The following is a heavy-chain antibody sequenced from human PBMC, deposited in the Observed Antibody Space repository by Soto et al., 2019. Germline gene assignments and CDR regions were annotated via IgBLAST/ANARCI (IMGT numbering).Heavy chain of an antibody. CDR1: GFTFNTYA. V-gene: IGHV3-23*01. CDR2: ISGSGATT. J-gene: IGHJ6*02. Sequence: EVQLLESGGGLVQTGESLTLSCAASGFTFNTYAMTWARRAPGKGLEWVLAISGSGATTYVADSVKGRFTISRDNSKDTRYLQMNSLRAEDTAIYYCAKGRGGAYYYYGLDVWGQGTTVTVSS. CDR3: AKGRGGAYYYYGLDV. D-gene: IGHD3-10*01.